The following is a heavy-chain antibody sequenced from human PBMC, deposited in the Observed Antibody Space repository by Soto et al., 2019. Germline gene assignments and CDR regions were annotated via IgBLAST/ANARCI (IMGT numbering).Heavy chain of an antibody. J-gene: IGHJ4*02. V-gene: IGHV1-3*01. CDR1: GYTLNEYP. Sequence: GAAVKGTCENSGYTLNEYPIHWVRPSPGQGLEWMGWINPGNGDTGYSQKFQDRVTITRDTSASTAYMDLSSLRSEDTAVYYCARKDYYDSGMYYFDYWGQGTLVTVSS. D-gene: IGHD3-22*01. CDR3: ARKDYYDSGMYYFDY. CDR2: INPGNGDT.